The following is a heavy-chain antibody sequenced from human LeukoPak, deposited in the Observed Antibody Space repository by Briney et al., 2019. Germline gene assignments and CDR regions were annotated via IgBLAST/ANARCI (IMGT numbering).Heavy chain of an antibody. CDR3: AMAYSSSWYYFDN. J-gene: IGHJ4*02. Sequence: PSETLSLTCTVSGGSIRGYFWTWIRQPPGKGLEWIGYIYYSGSTNYNPPLKSRVTIAVDTSKNQFSLRLNAETAADTAVYYCAMAYSSSWYYFDNWGQGTLVTVSS. V-gene: IGHV4-59*01. CDR2: IYYSGST. D-gene: IGHD6-13*01. CDR1: GGSIRGYF.